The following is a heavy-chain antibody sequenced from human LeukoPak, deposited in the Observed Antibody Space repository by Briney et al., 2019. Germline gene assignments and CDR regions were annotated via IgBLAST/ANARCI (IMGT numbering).Heavy chain of an antibody. J-gene: IGHJ4*02. Sequence: SETLSLTCTVSGGSISSGGYYWSWLRQHPGKGLEWIGYIYYSGSTYYNPSLKSRVTISVDTSKNQFSLKLSSVTAADTAVYYCATNNYYDSSGYSAALGYWGQGTLVTVSS. CDR1: GGSISSGGYY. CDR2: IYYSGST. D-gene: IGHD3-22*01. CDR3: ATNNYYDSSGYSAALGY. V-gene: IGHV4-31*03.